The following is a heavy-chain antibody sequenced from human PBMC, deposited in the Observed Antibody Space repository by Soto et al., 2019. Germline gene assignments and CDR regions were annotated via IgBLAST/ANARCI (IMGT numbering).Heavy chain of an antibody. Sequence: PSETLSLTCTVSGGSISSGGYYWSWIRQHPGEGLEWIGYIYYSGSTYYNPSLKSRVTISVDTSKNQFSLKLSSVTAADTAVYYCARDATVAGNYYYYGMDVWGQGTTVTVSS. J-gene: IGHJ6*02. CDR2: IYYSGST. V-gene: IGHV4-31*03. CDR1: GGSISSGGYY. CDR3: ARDATVAGNYYYYGMDV. D-gene: IGHD6-19*01.